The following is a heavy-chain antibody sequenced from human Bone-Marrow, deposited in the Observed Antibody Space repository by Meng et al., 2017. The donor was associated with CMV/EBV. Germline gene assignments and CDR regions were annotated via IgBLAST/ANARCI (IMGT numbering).Heavy chain of an antibody. CDR2: ISYDGSNK. Sequence: GGSLRLSCAASGFTFSSYAMHWVRQAPGKGLEWVAVISYDGSNKYYADSVKGRFTISRDNSKNTLYLQMNSLRAEDTAVYYCARERYYGSGSYSCWFDPWGQGTRVTVSS. D-gene: IGHD3-10*01. V-gene: IGHV3-30-3*01. CDR3: ARERYYGSGSYSCWFDP. J-gene: IGHJ5*02. CDR1: GFTFSSYA.